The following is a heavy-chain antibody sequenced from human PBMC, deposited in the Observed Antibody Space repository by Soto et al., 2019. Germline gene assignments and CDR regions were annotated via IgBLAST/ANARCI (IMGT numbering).Heavy chain of an antibody. V-gene: IGHV3-30*03. Sequence: QVQLVESGGGVVQPGRSLRLSCAASGFTFSSYGMHWVRQAPGKGLEWVAVISYVGSNKYYADSVKGRFTISRDNSKNTLYLQMNSLRAEDTAVYYCAATWDGYSYGDGVYYFDYWGQGTLVTVSS. D-gene: IGHD5-18*01. J-gene: IGHJ4*02. CDR3: AATWDGYSYGDGVYYFDY. CDR1: GFTFSSYG. CDR2: ISYVGSNK.